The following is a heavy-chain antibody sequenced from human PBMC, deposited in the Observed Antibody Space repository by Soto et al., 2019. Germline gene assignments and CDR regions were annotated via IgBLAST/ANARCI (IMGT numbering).Heavy chain of an antibody. CDR2: IIPFFGRT. J-gene: IGHJ5*02. Sequence: QVQLVQSGAEVKNTGSSVKVSCKASGGTFSSDAISWVRQAPGQGLEWMGGIIPFFGRTTYPQKFQGRVTXXAXEXXSTAYMDLSSLTSXXXXXXXXXXXXXXXXXXXXXSXGQGTLVTVSS. CDR3: XXXXXXXXXXXXXS. CDR1: GGTFSSDA. V-gene: IGHV1-69*12.